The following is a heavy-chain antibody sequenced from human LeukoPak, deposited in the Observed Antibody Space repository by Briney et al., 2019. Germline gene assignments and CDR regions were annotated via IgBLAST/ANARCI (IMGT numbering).Heavy chain of an antibody. V-gene: IGHV3-30*02. Sequence: GGSLRLSXAASGFTFSSYGMHWVRQAPGKGLEWVAFIRYDGSNKYYADSVKGRFTISRDNSKNTLYLQMNSLRAEDTAVYYCASHTTYGDYVSDYWGQGTLVTVSS. D-gene: IGHD4-17*01. CDR3: ASHTTYGDYVSDY. CDR1: GFTFSSYG. CDR2: IRYDGSNK. J-gene: IGHJ4*02.